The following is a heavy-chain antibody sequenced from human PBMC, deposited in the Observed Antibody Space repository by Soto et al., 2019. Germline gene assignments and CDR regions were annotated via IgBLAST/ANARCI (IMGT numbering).Heavy chain of an antibody. CDR3: ARDVLVGATRVDAFDI. J-gene: IGHJ3*02. Sequence: SETLSLTCAVSGGSISSSYWWSWVRQSPGKGLEWIGEIYHSGSTNYKSSLKSRVTISVDKSKNQFSLKLSSVTAADTAVYYCARDVLVGATRVDAFDIWGQGTVVTVSS. V-gene: IGHV4-4*02. CDR2: IYHSGST. CDR1: GGSISSSYW. D-gene: IGHD1-26*01.